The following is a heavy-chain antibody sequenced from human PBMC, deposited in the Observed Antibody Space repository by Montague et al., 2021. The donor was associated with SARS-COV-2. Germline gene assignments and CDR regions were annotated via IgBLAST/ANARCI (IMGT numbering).Heavy chain of an antibody. Sequence: CAISGDSVVEHRARSDEHTSALPSPQERVCRPHHRNKWYNDYAVSVRGRVTINPDTSKNQFSLQLNSVTPEDTAIYYCTSGREGNYNVMDVWGPGTTVTVSS. CDR2: PHHRNKWYN. CDR1: GDSVVEHRAR. J-gene: IGHJ6*02. V-gene: IGHV6-1*01. CDR3: TSGREGNYNVMDV. D-gene: IGHD1-1*01.